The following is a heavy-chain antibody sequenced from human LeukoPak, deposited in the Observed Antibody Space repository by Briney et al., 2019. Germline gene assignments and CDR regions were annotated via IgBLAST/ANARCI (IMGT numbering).Heavy chain of an antibody. CDR3: ARGLGISKDYFDY. Sequence: SETLSLTCVVSGGSITSTIYYWNWIRQPAGKGLEWIGRMYSGGGSDYNPSLKSRVTMSVDTSKNQLSLNLTSVTAADTAVYYCARGLGISKDYFDYWGQGTLVTVSS. CDR2: MYSGGGS. CDR1: GGSITSTIYY. D-gene: IGHD2/OR15-2a*01. V-gene: IGHV4-61*02. J-gene: IGHJ4*02.